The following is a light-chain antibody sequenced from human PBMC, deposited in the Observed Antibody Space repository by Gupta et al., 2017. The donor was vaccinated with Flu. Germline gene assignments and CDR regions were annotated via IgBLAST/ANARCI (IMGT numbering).Light chain of an antibody. CDR2: MSS. J-gene: IGKJ5*01. Sequence: RSTLSASVGGRVTITCRASQNINRWLAWYQRKPGKAPNLLIYMSSSLHSGVPSRFSGSGSGTEFTLTISSLQPEDSATYFCQQYSAYPITFGQGTRLE. V-gene: IGKV1-5*03. CDR1: QNINRW. CDR3: QQYSAYPIT.